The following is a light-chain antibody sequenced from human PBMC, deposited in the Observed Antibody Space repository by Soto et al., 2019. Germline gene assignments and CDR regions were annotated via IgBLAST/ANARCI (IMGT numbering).Light chain of an antibody. J-gene: IGLJ1*01. Sequence: QSALTQPASVSGSPGQSITISCTGTSSDVGGYNYVSWYQQHPGKAPKVMIYDVSNRPSGVSNPFSGSKSGNTASLTISGLQAEDEADYYCSSYTSSSTEVFGTGTKLTVL. CDR3: SSYTSSSTEV. V-gene: IGLV2-14*01. CDR1: SSDVGGYNY. CDR2: DVS.